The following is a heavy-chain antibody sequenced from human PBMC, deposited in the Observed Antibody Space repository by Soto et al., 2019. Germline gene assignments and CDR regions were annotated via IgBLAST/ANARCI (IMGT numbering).Heavy chain of an antibody. CDR3: AKDSGYSSSGVFDY. CDR1: GFTFNNHA. J-gene: IGHJ4*02. V-gene: IGHV3-23*01. Sequence: GGSLRLSCTASGFTFNNHAMAWVRRAPGKGLEWVSTFSGSGGNTYYADSVKGRFTISRDNSRNTLYLQMNSLRAEDTAVYYCAKDSGYSSSGVFDYWGQGTLVTVSS. CDR2: FSGSGGNT. D-gene: IGHD6-6*01.